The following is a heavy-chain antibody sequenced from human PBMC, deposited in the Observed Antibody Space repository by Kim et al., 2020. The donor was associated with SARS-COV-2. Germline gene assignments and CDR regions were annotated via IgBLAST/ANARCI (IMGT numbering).Heavy chain of an antibody. D-gene: IGHD3-10*01. CDR3: AKDHDYGSGSYSYYFDY. V-gene: IGHV3-23*01. J-gene: IGHJ4*02. Sequence: VKGRFTISRDNSKNTLYLQMNSLRAEDTAVYYCAKDHDYGSGSYSYYFDYWGQGTLVTVSS.